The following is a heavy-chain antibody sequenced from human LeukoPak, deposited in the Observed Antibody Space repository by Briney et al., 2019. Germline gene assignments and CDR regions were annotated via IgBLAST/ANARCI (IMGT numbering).Heavy chain of an antibody. CDR2: IYTSGST. CDR3: ARAGVGDSNWNDGVLNN. CDR1: GGSISSGSYY. Sequence: SETLSLACTVSGGSISSGSYYWSWIRQPAGKGLEWIGRIYTSGSTNYNPSLKSRVTISVDTPKNQFSLKLASVTAADTAVYYCARAGVGDSNWNDGVLNNWGQGTLVIVSS. V-gene: IGHV4-61*02. D-gene: IGHD1-1*01. J-gene: IGHJ4*02.